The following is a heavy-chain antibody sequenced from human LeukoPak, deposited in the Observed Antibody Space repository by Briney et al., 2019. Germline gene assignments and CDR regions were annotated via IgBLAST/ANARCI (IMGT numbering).Heavy chain of an antibody. CDR3: ARDPNSSGWYRYYYYGMDV. CDR2: ISAYNGNT. CDR1: GYTFTSYG. V-gene: IGHV1-18*01. D-gene: IGHD6-19*01. J-gene: IGHJ6*02. Sequence: GASVKVSCKASGYTFTSYGIGWVRQAPGQGLEWMGWISAYNGNTNYAQKLQGRVTMTTDTSTSTAYMELRSPRSDDTAVYYCARDPNSSGWYRYYYYGMDVWGQGTTVTVSS.